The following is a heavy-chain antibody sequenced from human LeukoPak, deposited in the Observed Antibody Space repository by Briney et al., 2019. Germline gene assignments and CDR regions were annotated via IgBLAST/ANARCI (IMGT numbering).Heavy chain of an antibody. CDR2: INPSGGST. Sequence: ASVKVSCKASGYTFTSYYMHWVRQAPGQGLEWMGIINPSGGSTSYAQKFQGRVTMTRDTSTSTVYMELSSLRSGDTAVYYCARDPKGYCSSTSCSNPFWYFDYRGQGTLVTASS. J-gene: IGHJ4*02. V-gene: IGHV1-46*01. CDR1: GYTFTSYY. CDR3: ARDPKGYCSSTSCSNPFWYFDY. D-gene: IGHD2-2*01.